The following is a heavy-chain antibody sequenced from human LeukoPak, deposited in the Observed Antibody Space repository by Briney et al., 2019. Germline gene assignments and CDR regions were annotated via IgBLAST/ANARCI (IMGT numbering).Heavy chain of an antibody. Sequence: GGSLRFSCAASGFTFSSYAMSWVRQAPGKGLEWVSAISGSGGSTYYADSVKGRFTISRDNSKNTLYLQMNSLRAEDTAVYYCAKAAHIVVVTATSDYWGQGTLVTVSS. D-gene: IGHD2-21*02. CDR1: GFTFSSYA. CDR3: AKAAHIVVVTATSDY. J-gene: IGHJ4*02. V-gene: IGHV3-23*01. CDR2: ISGSGGST.